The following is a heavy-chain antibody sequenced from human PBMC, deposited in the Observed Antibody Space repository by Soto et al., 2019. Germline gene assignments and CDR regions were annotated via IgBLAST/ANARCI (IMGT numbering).Heavy chain of an antibody. V-gene: IGHV4-34*01. CDR3: ARQALKIVGQNWFDP. CDR2: INHSGIT. D-gene: IGHD3-22*01. Sequence: QVQLQQWGAGLLKPSETLSLTCAVYGGSFSGYYWSWIRQPPGKGLEWIGQINHSGITNYNPSRKGQVTISVDTSKNQFALMLGSVTAADTAVYYCARQALKIVGQNWFDPWGQGTLVTVSA. J-gene: IGHJ5*02. CDR1: GGSFSGYY.